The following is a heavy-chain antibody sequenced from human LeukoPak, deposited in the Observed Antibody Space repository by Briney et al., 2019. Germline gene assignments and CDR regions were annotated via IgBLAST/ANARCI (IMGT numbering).Heavy chain of an antibody. CDR1: GFTFSNYW. V-gene: IGHV3-7*01. J-gene: IGHJ4*02. CDR3: ARGLAYCGGDCGDY. D-gene: IGHD2-21*02. Sequence: GGSLRLSCAASGFTFSNYWMGWVRQAPGKGLEWVANIKQDGSEKRYVDPVKGRFTISRDNAKNSLYLQMNSLRAEDTAVYYCARGLAYCGGDCGDYWGQGTLVTVSS. CDR2: IKQDGSEK.